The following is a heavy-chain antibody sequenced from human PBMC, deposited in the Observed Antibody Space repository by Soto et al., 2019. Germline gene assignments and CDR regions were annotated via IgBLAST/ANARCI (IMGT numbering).Heavy chain of an antibody. CDR2: ISYDGSNK. J-gene: IGHJ4*02. V-gene: IGHV3-30-3*01. D-gene: IGHD2-8*01. Sequence: GGSLRLSCAASGFTFSSYAMHWVRQAPGKGLEWVAVISYDGSNKYYTDSVKGRFTISRDNSKNTLYLQMNSLRAEDTAVYYCARGRDIVLMVYAVDYWGQGTLVTVSS. CDR3: ARGRDIVLMVYAVDY. CDR1: GFTFSSYA.